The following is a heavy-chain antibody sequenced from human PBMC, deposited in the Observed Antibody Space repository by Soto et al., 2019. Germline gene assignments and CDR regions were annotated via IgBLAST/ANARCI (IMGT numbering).Heavy chain of an antibody. Sequence: QVQLQESGPGLVKPSGTLSLTCAVSGGSIRSSNWWSWVRQPPGKGLEWIGEIYHSGSTNYNPSLKSRVTISVDKSKTQFSLKLSSVTAADTAVYYCASRPAKFIAADDAFDIWGQGTMVTVSS. CDR1: GGSIRSSNW. V-gene: IGHV4-4*02. D-gene: IGHD6-13*01. CDR3: ASRPAKFIAADDAFDI. CDR2: IYHSGST. J-gene: IGHJ3*02.